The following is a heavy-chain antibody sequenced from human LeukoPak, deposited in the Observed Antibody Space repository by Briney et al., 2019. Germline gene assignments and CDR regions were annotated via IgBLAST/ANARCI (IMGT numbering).Heavy chain of an antibody. J-gene: IGHJ3*02. CDR2: IYPGDSDT. D-gene: IGHD3-10*01. CDR1: GYSFTSYW. V-gene: IGHV5-51*01. CDR3: ASHSPITMVRGVIGAFDI. Sequence: GESLKISCKGSGYSFTSYWIGWVRQMPGKGLEWMGIIYPGDSDTRYSPSFQGQVTISADKSISTAYLQWSSLKASDTAMYYCASHSPITMVRGVIGAFDIWGQGTMVTVSS.